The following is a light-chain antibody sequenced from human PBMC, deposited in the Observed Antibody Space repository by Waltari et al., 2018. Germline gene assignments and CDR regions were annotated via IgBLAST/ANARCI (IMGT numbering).Light chain of an antibody. CDR2: QDT. CDR1: ILGNKY. V-gene: IGLV3-1*01. J-gene: IGLJ3*02. Sequence: SYELTQPPSVSVCPGPTASITSSGDILGNKYASWDQQKPGQSPLLVIYQDTNRPSGIPERFSGSKSGNAATLTISGTQAMDEADYYCQALGTGACVFGGGTKLTVL. CDR3: QALGTGACV.